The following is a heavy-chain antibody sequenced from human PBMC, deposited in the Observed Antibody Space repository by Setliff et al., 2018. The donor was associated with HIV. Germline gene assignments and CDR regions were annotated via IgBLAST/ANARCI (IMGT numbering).Heavy chain of an antibody. CDR2: ISAYNGKT. CDR1: GFPFSSYG. J-gene: IGHJ4*02. D-gene: IGHD2-21*02. CDR3: ATEGERSCYGGDCDAYYFDF. V-gene: IGHV1-18*01. Sequence: ASVKVSCKASGFPFSSYGISWVRQAPGQGLEWMGWISAYNGKTEYAQNFQGRVTMTTDISTSTAWTSTSTAYMELRCLRSDDTAVYYCATEGERSCYGGDCDAYYFDFWGQGTLVTVSS.